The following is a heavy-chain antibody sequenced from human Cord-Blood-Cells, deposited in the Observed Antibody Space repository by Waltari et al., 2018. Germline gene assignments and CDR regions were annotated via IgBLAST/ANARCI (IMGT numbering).Heavy chain of an antibody. V-gene: IGHV1-8*01. CDR1: GYNLARYD. CDR3: ATGSSSADY. D-gene: IGHD6-13*01. J-gene: IGHJ4*02. CDR2: RNPNSGNK. Sequence: QVQLVQSGAEVKKPGASVKLSCKASGYNLARYDIKWVRQATGKGLEWQGWRNPNSGNKGYAQKFQGRVTITRNTSISTAYMELSSLRSEDTAVYYCATGSSSADYWGQGTLVTVSS.